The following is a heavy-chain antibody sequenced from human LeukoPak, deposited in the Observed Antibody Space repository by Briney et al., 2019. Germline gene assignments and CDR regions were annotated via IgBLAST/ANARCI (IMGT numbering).Heavy chain of an antibody. CDR2: ISYDGSNK. CDR1: GFTFSSYA. V-gene: IGHV3-30-3*01. Sequence: AGGSLRLSCAASGFTFSSYAMHWVRQAPGKGLEWVAVISYDGSNKYYADSVKGRFTISRDNSKNTVYLQMNSLRAEDTAVYYCARDIVVVPAAIGYYYGMDVWGQGTTVTVSS. CDR3: ARDIVVVPAAIGYYYGMDV. J-gene: IGHJ6*02. D-gene: IGHD2-2*01.